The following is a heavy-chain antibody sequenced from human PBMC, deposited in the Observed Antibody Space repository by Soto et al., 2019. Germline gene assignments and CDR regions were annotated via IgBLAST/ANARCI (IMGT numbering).Heavy chain of an antibody. CDR1: GFTFSSYG. V-gene: IGHV3-30*18. D-gene: IGHD6-6*01. CDR2: ISYDGSNK. J-gene: IGHJ6*02. Sequence: GGSLRLSCAASGFTFSSYGMHWVRQAPGKGLEWVAVISYDGSNKYYADSVKGRFTISRDNSKNTLYLQMNSLRAEDTAVYYCAKDQYSSSRRKYYCGMDVWGQGTTVTVSS. CDR3: AKDQYSSSRRKYYCGMDV.